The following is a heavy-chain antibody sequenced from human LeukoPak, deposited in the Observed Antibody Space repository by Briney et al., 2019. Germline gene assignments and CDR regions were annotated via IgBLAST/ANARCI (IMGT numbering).Heavy chain of an antibody. CDR1: GGSISSYY. Sequence: PSETLSLTCTVSGGSISSYYWSWIRQSAGKGLEWIGRIYTSGSTNYNPSLKSRVTMSVDTSKNQFSLKLSSVTAADTAVYYCARGVVPAAYPGNWFDPWGQGTLVTVSS. J-gene: IGHJ5*02. V-gene: IGHV4-4*07. CDR2: IYTSGST. CDR3: ARGVVPAAYPGNWFDP. D-gene: IGHD2-2*01.